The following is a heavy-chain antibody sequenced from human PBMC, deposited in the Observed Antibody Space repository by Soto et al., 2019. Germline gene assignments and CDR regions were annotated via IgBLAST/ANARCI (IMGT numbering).Heavy chain of an antibody. Sequence: QLQLHESGPGLVKPSETLSLTCNVSGDSIGRFYWSWIRQSAGKGLEWIGRVYSTGGVTYNPALKGRVTISLDRSNIHVSLEMNSVTAADTAVYFCARDLSGTGLDIWGRGTRVSVSS. CDR1: GDSIGRFY. J-gene: IGHJ6*02. CDR3: ARDLSGTGLDI. CDR2: VYSTGGV. V-gene: IGHV4-4*07. D-gene: IGHD1-26*01.